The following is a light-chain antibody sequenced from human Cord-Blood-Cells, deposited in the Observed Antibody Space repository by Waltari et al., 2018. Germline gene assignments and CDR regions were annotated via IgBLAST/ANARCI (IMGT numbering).Light chain of an antibody. CDR3: QQYYSYPYS. J-gene: IGKJ2*03. CDR2: AAS. CDR1: QGISSY. Sequence: AIRMTQSPSSFSASTGARVTITCRASQGISSYLAWYQHKPGKDPKLLIYAASTLQSGVPSRFSGSGSGTDFTLTISCLQSEDFATYYCQQYYSYPYSFGQGTKLEIK. V-gene: IGKV1-8*01.